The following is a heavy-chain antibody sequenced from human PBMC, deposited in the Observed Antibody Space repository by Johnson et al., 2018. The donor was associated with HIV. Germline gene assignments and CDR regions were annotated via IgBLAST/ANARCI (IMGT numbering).Heavy chain of an antibody. J-gene: IGHJ3*02. D-gene: IGHD5-18*01. CDR1: GFTFDDYG. Sequence: VQLVESGGGVVQPGGSLRLSCAASGFTFDDYGMSWVRQAPWKGLEWVSGINWNGGSTGYADSVKGRFTISRDNAKNSLYLQMNSLRAEDTALYYCARADTAMFRGAFDIWGQGTMVTVSS. CDR3: ARADTAMFRGAFDI. V-gene: IGHV3-20*04. CDR2: INWNGGST.